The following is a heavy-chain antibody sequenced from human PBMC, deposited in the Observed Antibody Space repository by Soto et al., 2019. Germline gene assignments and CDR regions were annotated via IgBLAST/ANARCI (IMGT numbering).Heavy chain of an antibody. Sequence: ASVKVSCKASGGTFSSYAISWVRQAPGQGLEWMGGIIPIFGTANYAQKFQGRVTITADESTSTAYMELSSLRSEDTAVYYCARDPGAVTTPSVWFDPWGQGTLVTVSS. CDR3: ARDPGAVTTPSVWFDP. CDR2: IIPIFGTA. CDR1: GGTFSSYA. D-gene: IGHD4-17*01. J-gene: IGHJ5*02. V-gene: IGHV1-69*13.